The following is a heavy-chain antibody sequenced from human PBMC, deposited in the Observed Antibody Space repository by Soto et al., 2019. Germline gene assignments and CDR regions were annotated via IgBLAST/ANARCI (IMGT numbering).Heavy chain of an antibody. J-gene: IGHJ2*01. CDR2: IWYDGSHE. CDR3: ARDRYSYDRHAYNGVDWYFDL. Sequence: GGSLRLSCAASVFTFNNYGMHCVRHSPGKGLEWVAVIWYDGSHESYADSVKGRFTISRDNSKNTLYLQMNSLRAEDTAVYYCARDRYSYDRHAYNGVDWYFDLWGRGTLVTVSS. CDR1: VFTFNNYG. D-gene: IGHD3-22*01. V-gene: IGHV3-33*01.